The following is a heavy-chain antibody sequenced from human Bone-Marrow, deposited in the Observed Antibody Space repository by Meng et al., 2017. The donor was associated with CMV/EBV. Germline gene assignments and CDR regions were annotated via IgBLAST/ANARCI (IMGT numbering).Heavy chain of an antibody. CDR1: GYTFTSYY. Sequence: ASVKVSCKASGYTFTSYYMHWVRQAPGQGLEWMGWISAYNGNTNYAQKLQGRVTMTTDTSTSTAYMELSSLRSEDTAVYYCASVVGAPGGVDVWGQGTTVTVSS. J-gene: IGHJ6*02. CDR2: ISAYNGNT. D-gene: IGHD1-26*01. CDR3: ASVVGAPGGVDV. V-gene: IGHV1-18*04.